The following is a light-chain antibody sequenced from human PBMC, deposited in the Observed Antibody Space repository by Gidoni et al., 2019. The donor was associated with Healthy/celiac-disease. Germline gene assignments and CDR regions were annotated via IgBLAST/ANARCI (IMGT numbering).Light chain of an antibody. CDR1: QSVSSSY. CDR2: GAS. J-gene: IGKJ3*01. V-gene: IGKV3-20*01. Sequence: EIVLTQSPGTLSLSPGERATLSCMASQSVSSSYLAWYQQKPGPAPRLLIYGASSRATGIPDRFSGSWSGTDFTLTISRLEPEDFAVYYCQQYGSSPRTFXPXTKLXIK. CDR3: QQYGSSPRT.